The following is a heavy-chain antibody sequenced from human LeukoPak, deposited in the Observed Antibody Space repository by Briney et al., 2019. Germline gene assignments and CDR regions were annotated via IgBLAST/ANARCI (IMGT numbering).Heavy chain of an antibody. Sequence: ASVKVSCTASGYTFTSYDINWVRQAPGQGLEWMGWMNPNSGNTGYAQKFQGRVTMTRDTSISTAYMELSRLRSDDTAVYYCARDQGTYGEAFDIWGQGTMVTVYS. CDR3: ARDQGTYGEAFDI. CDR1: GYTFTSYD. J-gene: IGHJ3*02. CDR2: MNPNSGNT. D-gene: IGHD2-21*01. V-gene: IGHV1-8*01.